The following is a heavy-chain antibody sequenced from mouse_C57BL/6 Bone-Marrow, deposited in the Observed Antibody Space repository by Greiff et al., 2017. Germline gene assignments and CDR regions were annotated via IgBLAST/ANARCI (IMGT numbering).Heavy chain of an antibody. V-gene: IGHV1-62-2*01. D-gene: IGHD2-5*01. CDR1: GYSFTEYT. J-gene: IGHJ3*01. CDR3: ARHDYYSNYFWFAY. CDR2: FYPGSGSI. Sequence: VQLQQSGAELVKPGASVKLSCKASGYSFTEYTIHWVQQRSGQGLEWLGWFYPGSGSIKYNEKFKDKATLTADKSSSTVYMVLSRLTSADSAVYFCARHDYYSNYFWFAYWGQGTLVTVSA.